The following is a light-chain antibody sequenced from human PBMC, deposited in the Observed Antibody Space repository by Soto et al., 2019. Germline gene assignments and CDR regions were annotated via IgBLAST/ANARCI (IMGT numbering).Light chain of an antibody. J-gene: IGKJ4*01. CDR1: QSVSPNSNNKKY. Sequence: DIVMTQSPDFLAVSLGERATINCKSSQSVSPNSNNKKYLAWYQQKPGQPPKLLLYWAYTRESGVPDRFSGSGSGTDFILTIRSLQAEDVAVYYCQQYYSTPPTFGGGTKVDIK. CDR3: QQYYSTPPT. CDR2: WAY. V-gene: IGKV4-1*01.